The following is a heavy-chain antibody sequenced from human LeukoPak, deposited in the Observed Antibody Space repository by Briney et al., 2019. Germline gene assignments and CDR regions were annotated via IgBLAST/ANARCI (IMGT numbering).Heavy chain of an antibody. V-gene: IGHV3-23*01. CDR3: ARDFYGRLDL. CDR1: GFTFSSYA. D-gene: IGHD3-16*01. Sequence: PGGSLRLSCAASGFTFSSYAMSWVRQAPGKGLGWVSAISGSGGSTYYADSVKGRFTISRDNSKNTLYLQMNSLRAEDTAVYYCARDFYGRLDLWGQGTLVTVSS. CDR2: ISGSGGST. J-gene: IGHJ5*02.